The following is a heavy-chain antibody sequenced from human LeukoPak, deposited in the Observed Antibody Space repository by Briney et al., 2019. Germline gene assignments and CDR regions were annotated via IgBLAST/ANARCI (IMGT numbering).Heavy chain of an antibody. CDR2: IWYDGSNK. CDR3: ARDMVRGVNYYYYYMDV. CDR1: GFTFSSYG. V-gene: IGHV3-33*01. Sequence: GRSLRLSCAASGFTFSSYGMHWVRQAPDKGLEWVAVIWYDGSNKYYADSVKGRFTISRDNSKNTLYLQMNSLRAEDTAVYYCARDMVRGVNYYYYYMDVWGKGTTVTVSS. D-gene: IGHD3-10*01. J-gene: IGHJ6*03.